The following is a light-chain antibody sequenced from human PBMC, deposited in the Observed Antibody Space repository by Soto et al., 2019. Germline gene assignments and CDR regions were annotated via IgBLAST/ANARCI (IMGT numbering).Light chain of an antibody. CDR3: QQYGSSRLT. CDR1: QSVSRSF. Sequence: EIVLTQSPGTLSLSPGERATLSCRASQSVSRSFLTWYQQKPGQAPRXXIYGASSRETGIPDRFSGSGAGTEFTRTISRLEPEDVAVDYCQQYGSSRLTFGGGTKVDIK. J-gene: IGKJ4*01. V-gene: IGKV3-20*01. CDR2: GAS.